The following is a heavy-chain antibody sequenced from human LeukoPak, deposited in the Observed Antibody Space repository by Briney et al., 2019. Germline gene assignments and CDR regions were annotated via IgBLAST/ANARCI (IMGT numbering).Heavy chain of an antibody. D-gene: IGHD3-3*01. V-gene: IGHV3-74*01. CDR1: GFTFSSYW. J-gene: IGHJ6*03. CDR2: INSDGSST. CDR3: ARVGDFWSGAGAYYYYYMDV. Sequence: PGGSLRLSCAASGFTFSSYWMHWVRQAPGKGLVWVSRINSDGSSTNYADSVKGRFTISRDNAKNTLYLQMNSLRAEDTAVYYCARVGDFWSGAGAYYYYYMDVWGKGTTVTVSS.